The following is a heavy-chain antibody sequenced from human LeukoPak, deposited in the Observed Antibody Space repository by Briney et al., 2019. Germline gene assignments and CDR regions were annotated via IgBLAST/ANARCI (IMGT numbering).Heavy chain of an antibody. D-gene: IGHD3-16*01. V-gene: IGHV3-9*03. Sequence: GRSLRLSCAASGFTFDDYAMHWVRQAPGKGLEWVSGIRWNSGSIGYADSVKGRFTISRDNAKNSLYLQMNSLRAEDMALYYCARGGNYYYYMDVWGKGTTVTVSS. CDR2: IRWNSGSI. CDR3: ARGGNYYYYMDV. CDR1: GFTFDDYA. J-gene: IGHJ6*03.